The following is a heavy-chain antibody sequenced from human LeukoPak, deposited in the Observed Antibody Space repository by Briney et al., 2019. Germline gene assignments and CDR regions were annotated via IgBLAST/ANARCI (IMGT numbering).Heavy chain of an antibody. D-gene: IGHD6-19*01. CDR1: GYSFTSYW. CDR2: IYPGDSDT. CDR3: ARLVPAGYSVAGRFDY. Sequence: GESLKISCKGSGYSFTSYWIGWVRQMPGKGLEWMGIIYPGDSDTRYSPSFQGQVTISADKSTSTAYLQWSSLKASDTAMYYCARLVPAGYSVAGRFDYWGQGTLVTVSS. J-gene: IGHJ4*02. V-gene: IGHV5-51*01.